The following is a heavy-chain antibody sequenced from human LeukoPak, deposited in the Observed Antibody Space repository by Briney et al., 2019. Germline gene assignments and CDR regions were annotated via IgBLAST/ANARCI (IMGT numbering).Heavy chain of an antibody. V-gene: IGHV3-48*03. CDR1: GFTFSSYE. D-gene: IGHD5-24*01. CDR3: ARMLGRDGYNY. Sequence: PGGSLRLSCAASGFTFSSYEMNWVRQAPGKGLEWVSYISSSGSTIYYADSVKGRFTISRDNAKNSLYLQMNSLRAEDTAVYYCARMLGRDGYNYWGQGALVTVSS. J-gene: IGHJ4*02. CDR2: ISSSGSTI.